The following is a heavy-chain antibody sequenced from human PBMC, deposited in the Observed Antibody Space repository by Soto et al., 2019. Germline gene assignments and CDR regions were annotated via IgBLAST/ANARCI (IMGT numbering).Heavy chain of an antibody. CDR2: ISAYNGNT. CDR3: ARDDYYGLGRPYGMDV. V-gene: IGHV1-18*01. CDR1: GYTFTTYG. D-gene: IGHD3-10*01. Sequence: QVQLVQSGAEVKNPGASVKVSCKASGYTFTTYGISWVRQAPGQGLEWMGWISAYNGNTNYAQKLQGRVTMTTDTSTSTDYMELRRLRSDDTAVYYCARDDYYGLGRPYGMDVWGQGTTVTVSS. J-gene: IGHJ6*02.